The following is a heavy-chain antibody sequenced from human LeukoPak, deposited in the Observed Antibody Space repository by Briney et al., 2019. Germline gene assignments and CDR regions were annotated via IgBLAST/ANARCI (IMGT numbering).Heavy chain of an antibody. J-gene: IGHJ6*03. CDR2: IYYSGST. CDR1: GGSISSGDYY. CDR3: ARDLDIVVVPAALTHTYYYYMDV. V-gene: IGHV4-30-4*01. D-gene: IGHD2-2*01. Sequence: SETLSLTCTVSGGSISSGDYYWSWIRQPPGKGLEWIGYIYYSGSTYYNPSLMSRVTMSVNTSKNQFSLKLSSVTAADTAVYYCARDLDIVVVPAALTHTYYYYMDVWGKGTTVTVSS.